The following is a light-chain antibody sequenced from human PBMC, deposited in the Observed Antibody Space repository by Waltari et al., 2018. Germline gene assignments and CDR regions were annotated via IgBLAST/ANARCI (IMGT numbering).Light chain of an antibody. CDR1: QSISSY. J-gene: IGKJ1*01. V-gene: IGKV1-39*01. CDR3: QQSYSTPRT. Sequence: EIKMTKSPSSLSAFVGERVTITCRASQSISSYLNWYQQKPGKAPKLLIYAASSLQSGVPSRFSGSGSGTDFTLTISSLQPEDFATYYCQQSYSTPRTFGQGTKVEIK. CDR2: AAS.